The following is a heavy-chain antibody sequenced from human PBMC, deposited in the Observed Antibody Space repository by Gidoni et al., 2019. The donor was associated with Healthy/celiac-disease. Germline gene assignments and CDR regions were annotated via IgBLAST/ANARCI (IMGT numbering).Heavy chain of an antibody. CDR3: ARDRGIVVVPAATAYFDY. D-gene: IGHD2-2*01. CDR1: GFTFSDYY. Sequence: QVQLVESGGGLVKPGGSLRLSCAASGFTFSDYYMSWIRQAPGKGLEWVSYISSSSSYTNYADSVKGRFTISRDNAKNSLYLQMNSLRAEDTAVYYCARDRGIVVVPAATAYFDYWGQGTLVTVSS. V-gene: IGHV3-11*06. J-gene: IGHJ4*02. CDR2: ISSSSSYT.